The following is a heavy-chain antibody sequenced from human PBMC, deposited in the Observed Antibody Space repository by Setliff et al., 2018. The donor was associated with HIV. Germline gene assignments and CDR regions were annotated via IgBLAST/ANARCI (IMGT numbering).Heavy chain of an antibody. V-gene: IGHV1-2*02. CDR3: MRGREIGSGSPLELSDY. CDR2: ISTYNGNT. J-gene: IGHJ4*02. Sequence: ASVKVSCKVSGYSLTDLSIHWVRQAPGQGLEWMGWISTYNGNTHYAQKFQGRVTMTRDTSISTAYMELSRLRSDDTAIFYCMRGREIGSGSPLELSDYWGQGTLVTVSS. CDR1: GYSLTDLS. D-gene: IGHD1-26*01.